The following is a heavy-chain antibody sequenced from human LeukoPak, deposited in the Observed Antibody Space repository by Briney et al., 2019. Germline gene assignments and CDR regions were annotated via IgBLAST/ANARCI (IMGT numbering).Heavy chain of an antibody. J-gene: IGHJ3*02. Sequence: SETLSLTCAVYGGSFSGYYWSWIRQPPGKGLEWIGEINHSGSPNYNPSLKSRVTISIDTSKNQFSLKLSPVTAADAAVYYCARDLSDYYGSGSYRPIDAFDIWGQGTMVTVSS. CDR1: GGSFSGYY. CDR2: INHSGSP. CDR3: ARDLSDYYGSGSYRPIDAFDI. D-gene: IGHD3-10*01. V-gene: IGHV4-34*01.